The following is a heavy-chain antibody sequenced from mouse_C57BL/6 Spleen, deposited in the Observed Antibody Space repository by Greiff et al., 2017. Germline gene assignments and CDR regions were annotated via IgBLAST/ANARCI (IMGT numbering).Heavy chain of an antibody. D-gene: IGHD1-1*01. CDR3: ARGGFTTVVARAAMDY. Sequence: QVQLQQPGAELVKPGASVKLSCKASGYTFTSYWMQWVKQRPGQGLEWIGEIDPSDSYTNYNQKFKGTATLTVDTSSSTAYMQLSSLTSEDSAVYYCARGGFTTVVARAAMDYWGQGTSVTVSS. J-gene: IGHJ4*01. CDR2: IDPSDSYT. CDR1: GYTFTSYW. V-gene: IGHV1-50*01.